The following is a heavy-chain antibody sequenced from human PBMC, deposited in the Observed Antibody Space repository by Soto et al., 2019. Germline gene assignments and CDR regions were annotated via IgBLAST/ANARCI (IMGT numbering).Heavy chain of an antibody. Sequence: SETLSLTCTVSGGSISSGGYYWSWIRQHPGKGLEWIGYIYYSGSTYYNPSLKSRVTISVDTSKNQFSLKLSSVTAADTAVYYCARGVVVAGLFDYWGQGTLVTVSS. J-gene: IGHJ4*02. V-gene: IGHV4-31*03. CDR3: ARGVVVAGLFDY. D-gene: IGHD2-15*01. CDR1: GGSISSGGYY. CDR2: IYYSGST.